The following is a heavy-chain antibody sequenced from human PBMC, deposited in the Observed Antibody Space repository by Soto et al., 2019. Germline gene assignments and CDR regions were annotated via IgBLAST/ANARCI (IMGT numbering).Heavy chain of an antibody. V-gene: IGHV1-3*01. CDR1: AFNLRSYS. D-gene: IGHD2-2*01. J-gene: IGHJ6*02. Sequence: QAQLVQSGPEVQKPGASMKVSCKASAFNLRSYSIHWVRQAPGQRLEWMEQINGDSGKPRYSHRFEGRVTFKRDTDASTATLELHSLRPEDTAVYYCGRGAGTSKIYAMGMDVWGQGTAVSVSS. CDR2: INGDSGKP. CDR3: GRGAGTSKIYAMGMDV.